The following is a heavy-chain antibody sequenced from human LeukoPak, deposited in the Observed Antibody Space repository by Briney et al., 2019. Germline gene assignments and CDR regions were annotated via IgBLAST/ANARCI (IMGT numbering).Heavy chain of an antibody. CDR1: GFTFSSYG. J-gene: IGHJ4*02. CDR2: ISYDGSNK. D-gene: IGHD2-15*01. Sequence: GGSLRLSCAASGFTFSSYGMHWVRQAPGKGLGWVAVISYDGSNKYYADSVKGRSTISRDNSKNPLYLQMNSLRAEDTAVYYCAKDLRSGLHQYYFDYWGQGTLVTVSS. CDR3: AKDLRSGLHQYYFDY. V-gene: IGHV3-30*18.